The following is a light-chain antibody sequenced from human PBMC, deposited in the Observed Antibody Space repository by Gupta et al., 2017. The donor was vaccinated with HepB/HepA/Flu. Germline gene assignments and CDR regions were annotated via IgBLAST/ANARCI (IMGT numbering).Light chain of an antibody. V-gene: IGKV1-39*01. CDR2: ATM. Sequence: IQMTKSPSSLSASVGDRVTISCRASQNITTYLYWYQHKGGKAPDLLIYATMYLQSGVPPRFSGVGTGTEFTLTIIVLQPEHFTTYYCLQSYSVPTTFGQWTRVEI. CDR3: LQSYSVPTT. CDR1: QNITTY. J-gene: IGKJ2*01.